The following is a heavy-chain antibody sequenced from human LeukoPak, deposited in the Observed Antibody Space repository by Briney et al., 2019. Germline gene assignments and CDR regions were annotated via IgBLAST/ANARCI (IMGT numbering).Heavy chain of an antibody. D-gene: IGHD6-13*01. CDR1: GFTFTSTA. Sequence: GASVKVSCKASGFTFTSTAVQWVRQARGQRLEWIGWIVVGSGNTNYAQKFQERVTITRDMSTSTAYMELSSLRSEDTAVYYCATTGGSWYDGSLDYWGQGTLVTVSS. CDR2: IVVGSGNT. V-gene: IGHV1-58*01. CDR3: ATTGGSWYDGSLDY. J-gene: IGHJ4*02.